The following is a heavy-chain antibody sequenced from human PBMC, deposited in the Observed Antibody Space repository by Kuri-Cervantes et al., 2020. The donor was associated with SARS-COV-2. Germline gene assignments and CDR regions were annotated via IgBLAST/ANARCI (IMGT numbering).Heavy chain of an antibody. D-gene: IGHD4-17*01. CDR3: ARLPATVTPHY. V-gene: IGHV4-39*01. Sequence: GSLRLSCTVSGGSISSGGYYWSWIRQPPGKGLEWIGSIYYSGSTYYNPSLKSRVTISVDTSKNQFSLKLSSVTAADTAVYYCARLPATVTPHYWGQGTLVTVSS. CDR2: IYYSGST. J-gene: IGHJ4*02. CDR1: GGSISSGGYY.